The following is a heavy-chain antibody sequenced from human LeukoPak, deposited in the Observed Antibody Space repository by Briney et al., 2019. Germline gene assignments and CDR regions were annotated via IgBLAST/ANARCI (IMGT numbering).Heavy chain of an antibody. V-gene: IGHV1-69*01. D-gene: IGHD6-6*01. CDR3: ARAGVAARLTPFEY. CDR1: GGTFSSYA. Sequence: SSVKVSCKASGGTFSSYAISWVRQAPGQGLEWMRGIIPIFGTANYAQKFQGRVTITADESTSTAYMELSSLRSEDTAVYYCARAGVAARLTPFEYWGQGTLVTVSS. J-gene: IGHJ4*02. CDR2: IIPIFGTA.